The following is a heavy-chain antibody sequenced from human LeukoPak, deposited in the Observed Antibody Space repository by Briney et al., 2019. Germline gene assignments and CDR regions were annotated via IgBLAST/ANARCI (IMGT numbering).Heavy chain of an antibody. CDR3: AKDDAWIRFGE. Sequence: PGGSLRLSCAASGFTFSKHGMNWVRQVPGKGLEWVSGISGDITYYADSVKGRFTISRDNSKNTLYLELISLTAEDTAVYYCAKDDAWIRFGEWSQGTLVTVSS. CDR2: ISGDIT. J-gene: IGHJ4*02. V-gene: IGHV3-23*01. D-gene: IGHD3-10*01. CDR1: GFTFSKHG.